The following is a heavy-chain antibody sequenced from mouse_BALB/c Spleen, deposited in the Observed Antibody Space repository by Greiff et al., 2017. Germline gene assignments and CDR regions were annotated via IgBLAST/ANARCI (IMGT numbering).Heavy chain of an antibody. J-gene: IGHJ4*01. CDR1: GYTFTDYW. CDR3: ARRYYGSSYYAMDY. D-gene: IGHD1-1*01. CDR2: IDTSDSYT. Sequence: VQLQQPGAELVMPGASVKMSCKASGYTFTDYWMHWVKQRPGQGLEWIGAIDTSDSYTSYNQKFKGKATLTVDESSSTAYMQLSSLTSEDSAVYYCARRYYGSSYYAMDYWGQGTSVTVSS. V-gene: IGHV1-69*01.